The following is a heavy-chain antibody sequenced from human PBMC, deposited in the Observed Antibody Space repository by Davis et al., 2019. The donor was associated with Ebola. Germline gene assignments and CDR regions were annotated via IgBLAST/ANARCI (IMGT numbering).Heavy chain of an antibody. J-gene: IGHJ3*02. D-gene: IGHD2-21*01. CDR3: ARGMVVIANDAFDI. V-gene: IGHV4-61*08. CDR2: IYYSGST. CDR1: GGSISSGDYY. Sequence: SETLSLTCTVSGGSISSGDYYWSWIRQPPGKGLEWIGYIYYSGSTNYNPSLKSRVTISVDTSKNQFSLKLSSVTAADTAVYYCARGMVVIANDAFDIWGQGTMVTVSS.